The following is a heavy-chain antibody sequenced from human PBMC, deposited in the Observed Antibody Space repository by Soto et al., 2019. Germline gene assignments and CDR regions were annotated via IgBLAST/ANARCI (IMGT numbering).Heavy chain of an antibody. J-gene: IGHJ4*02. V-gene: IGHV4-34*01. CDR3: ARGRIPPVHAIDY. CDR1: GGSFSGYY. D-gene: IGHD2-2*02. CDR2: INHSGST. Sequence: PSETLSLTCAVYGGSFSGYYWSWIRQPPGKGLEWIGEINHSGSTNYNPSLKSRVTISVDTSKNQFSLKLSSVTAADTAVYYCARGRIPPVHAIDYWGQGTLVTVSS.